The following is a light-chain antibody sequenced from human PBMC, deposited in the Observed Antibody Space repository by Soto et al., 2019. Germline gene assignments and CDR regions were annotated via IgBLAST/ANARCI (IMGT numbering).Light chain of an antibody. V-gene: IGKV1-5*03. CDR1: QSISSW. J-gene: IGKJ4*01. CDR2: KAS. Sequence: DIQMTQSPSTLSDSVGDRVTISCGASQSISSWLAWYQQKAGKAPKLLIYKASSLQSGVPPRFSGSGSGTEFTLTISSLQPDDFATYYCQQYNSYPLTFGGGTKVDIK. CDR3: QQYNSYPLT.